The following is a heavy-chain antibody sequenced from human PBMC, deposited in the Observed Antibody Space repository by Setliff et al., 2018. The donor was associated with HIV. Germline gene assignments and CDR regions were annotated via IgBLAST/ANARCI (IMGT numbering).Heavy chain of an antibody. J-gene: IGHJ3*02. CDR1: GYSISRGYY. CDR3: ARLGYSGSLVGAFDI. Sequence: SETLSLTCTVSGYSISRGYYWGWIRQPPGKGLEWIGSIYHSGITYYNSSLKSRVTISVYTSKNQFSLNLTSVTAADTAVYYCARLGYSGSLVGAFDIWGQGTMVTVSS. CDR2: IYHSGIT. D-gene: IGHD1-26*01. V-gene: IGHV4-38-2*02.